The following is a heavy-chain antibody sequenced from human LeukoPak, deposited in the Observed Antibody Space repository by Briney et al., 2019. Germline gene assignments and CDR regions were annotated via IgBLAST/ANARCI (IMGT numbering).Heavy chain of an antibody. CDR2: INHSGST. Sequence: SETLSLTCTVSGGSISGSSYYWGWIRQPPGKGLEWIGEINHSGSTNYNPSLKSRVTISVDTSKNQFSLKLSSVTAADTAVYYCARGLWLLRYFDYWGQGTLVTVSS. CDR3: ARGLWLLRYFDY. CDR1: GGSISGSSYY. J-gene: IGHJ4*02. D-gene: IGHD5-18*01. V-gene: IGHV4-39*07.